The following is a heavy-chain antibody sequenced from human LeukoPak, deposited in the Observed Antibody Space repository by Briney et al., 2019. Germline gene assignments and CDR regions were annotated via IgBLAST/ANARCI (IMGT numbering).Heavy chain of an antibody. CDR2: IYENGGTT. V-gene: IGHV3-23*01. D-gene: IGHD2-21*01. Sequence: GGSLRLSCVGSGFTFRSHGMSWVRQAPEKGLEFVSGIYENGGTTYYADSVKGRFSISRDNSKNTLYLQMDSLRGEDTAVYYCAKDFRIGYSAHFDYWGQGALVTVSS. CDR3: AKDFRIGYSAHFDY. J-gene: IGHJ4*02. CDR1: GFTFRSHG.